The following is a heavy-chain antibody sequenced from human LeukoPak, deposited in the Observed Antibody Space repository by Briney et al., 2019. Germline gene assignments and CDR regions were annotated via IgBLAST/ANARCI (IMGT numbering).Heavy chain of an antibody. J-gene: IGHJ4*02. CDR1: GFTFSSYG. Sequence: GSLRLSCAASGFTFSSYGMHWVRQAPGKGLEWVAVIWYDGSNKYYADSVKGRFTISRDNSKNTLYLQMNSLRAEDTAVYYCARDSDYSNYLDYWGQGTLVTVSS. CDR3: ARDSDYSNYLDY. CDR2: IWYDGSNK. V-gene: IGHV3-33*01. D-gene: IGHD4-11*01.